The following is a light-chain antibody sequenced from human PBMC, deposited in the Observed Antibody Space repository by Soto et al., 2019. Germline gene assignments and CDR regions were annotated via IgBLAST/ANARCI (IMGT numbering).Light chain of an antibody. CDR1: SSDVGGYNY. Sequence: QSALTQPPSASGSPGQSVTISCTGTSSDVGGYNYVSWYQQHPGKAPKLMIYEVSKRRSGVPDRFSGSKSGNTASLTVSGLQAEDEADYYCSSYAGSNIVVFGGGTQVTVL. CDR2: EVS. V-gene: IGLV2-8*01. CDR3: SSYAGSNIVV. J-gene: IGLJ2*01.